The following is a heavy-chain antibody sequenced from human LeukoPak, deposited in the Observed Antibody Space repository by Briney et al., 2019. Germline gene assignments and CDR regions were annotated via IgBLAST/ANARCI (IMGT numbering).Heavy chain of an antibody. CDR3: ARAGLRYFDWTRSLAY. D-gene: IGHD3-9*01. CDR2: INHSGST. J-gene: IGHJ4*02. V-gene: IGHV4-39*07. CDR1: DGSISSSTYY. Sequence: PSETLSLTCTVSDGSISSSTYYWSWIRQPPGKGLEWIGEINHSGSTNYNPSLKSRVTISVDTSKNQFSLKLSSVTAADTAVYYCARAGLRYFDWTRSLAYWGQGTLVTVSS.